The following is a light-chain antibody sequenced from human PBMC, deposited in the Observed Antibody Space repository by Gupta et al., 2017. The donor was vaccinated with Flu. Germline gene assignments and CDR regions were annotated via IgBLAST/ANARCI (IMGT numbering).Light chain of an antibody. CDR3: QVWDSSTVV. V-gene: IGLV3-9*01. CDR1: NIGSKN. CDR2: RDS. Sequence: SYELTQPLSVTVALGQPARITRGGNNIGSKNVHWYPQKPGQAPVLVIYRDSNRPSGIPERFSGSNSGNTATLTISRAQAGDEADYYCQVWDSSTVVFGGGTKLTVL. J-gene: IGLJ2*01.